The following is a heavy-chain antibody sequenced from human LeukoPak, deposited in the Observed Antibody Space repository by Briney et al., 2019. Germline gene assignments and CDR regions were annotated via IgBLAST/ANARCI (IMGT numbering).Heavy chain of an antibody. J-gene: IGHJ4*02. CDR2: ISSSSSYI. Sequence: GGSLRLSCAASGFTFSSYSMNWVRQAPGKGLEWVSFISSSSSYIYYADSVKGRFTISRDNARNSLYLQMNSLRADDTAVYYCARGEWSSSPFDYWGQGTLVTVSS. D-gene: IGHD6-6*01. V-gene: IGHV3-21*01. CDR3: ARGEWSSSPFDY. CDR1: GFTFSSYS.